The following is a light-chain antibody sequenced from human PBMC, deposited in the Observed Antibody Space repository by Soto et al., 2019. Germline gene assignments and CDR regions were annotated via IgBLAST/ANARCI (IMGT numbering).Light chain of an antibody. CDR3: GTWDSSLSGGV. Sequence: QAVVTQPPSVSAALGQKVTISCSGSSSNIGNNYVSWYRQVPGTAPKLLIFETNKRPSGITDRFSGSKSGTSATLGIAGLQAGDEADYYCGTWDSSLSGGVFGGGTKLTVL. J-gene: IGLJ3*02. CDR1: SSNIGNNY. CDR2: ETN. V-gene: IGLV1-51*02.